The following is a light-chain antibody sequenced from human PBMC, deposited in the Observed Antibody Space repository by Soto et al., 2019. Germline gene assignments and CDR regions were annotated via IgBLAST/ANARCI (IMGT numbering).Light chain of an antibody. CDR1: SSDVGGYNY. J-gene: IGLJ1*01. CDR3: SSYTSSSIPYV. Sequence: QSVLTQPASVSGSPGQSITISCTGTSSDVGGYNYVSWYQQHPGKAPKLMIYDVSNRPSGVSNRFSGSKSGNTASLTISGLQAEDEADYYCSSYTSSSIPYVFGTGTKLTAL. CDR2: DVS. V-gene: IGLV2-14*01.